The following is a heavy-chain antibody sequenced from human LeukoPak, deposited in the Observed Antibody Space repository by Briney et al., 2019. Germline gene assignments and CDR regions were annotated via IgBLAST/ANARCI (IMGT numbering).Heavy chain of an antibody. V-gene: IGHV3-11*01. CDR3: ARDSIVVVVAATDNWFDP. CDR2: ISSSGSTI. J-gene: IGHJ5*02. Sequence: IRQAPGXGLEWVSYISSSGSTIYYADSVKGRFTISRDNAKNSLYLQMNSLRAEDTAVYYCARDSIVVVVAATDNWFDPWGQGTLVTVSS. D-gene: IGHD2-15*01.